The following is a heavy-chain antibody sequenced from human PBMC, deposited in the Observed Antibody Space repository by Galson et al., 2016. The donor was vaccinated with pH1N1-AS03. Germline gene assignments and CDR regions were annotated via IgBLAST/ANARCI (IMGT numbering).Heavy chain of an antibody. V-gene: IGHV5-51*01. Sequence: QSGAEVKKPGESLNISCQGSGYRFSTYYIAWVRQMPGKGLEWMGIFHPGDSDTKYHPSFQGLVTMSADKSTNTAYLHWSSLKASDTAIYYCARQSQCTRGTCYSSYFYALDVWGQGTTVTVSS. D-gene: IGHD4-11*01. J-gene: IGHJ6*02. CDR3: ARQSQCTRGTCYSSYFYALDV. CDR2: FHPGDSDT. CDR1: GYRFSTYY.